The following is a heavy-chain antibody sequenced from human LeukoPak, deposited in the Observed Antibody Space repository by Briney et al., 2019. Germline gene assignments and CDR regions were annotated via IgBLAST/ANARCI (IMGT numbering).Heavy chain of an antibody. Sequence: GASVKVSCKASGYTFTGYYMHWVRQAPGQGLEWMGWMNPNSGGTNYAQKFQGRVTMTRDTSISTAYMELRRLRSDDTAVYYCARADYGSGSHFDYWGQGTLVTVSS. D-gene: IGHD3-10*01. V-gene: IGHV1-2*02. J-gene: IGHJ4*02. CDR1: GYTFTGYY. CDR3: ARADYGSGSHFDY. CDR2: MNPNSGGT.